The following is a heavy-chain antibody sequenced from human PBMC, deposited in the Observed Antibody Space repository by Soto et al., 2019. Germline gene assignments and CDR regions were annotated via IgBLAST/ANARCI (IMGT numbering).Heavy chain of an antibody. D-gene: IGHD3-16*01. CDR3: ATVSFGALDF. V-gene: IGHV3-11*01. Sequence: GGPLRLSCAASGFTFSDYYMSWMRQAPGKGLEWVSYISSSGSTIYYADSVKGRFTISRDKAKNSLSLQMNSLRAEDTAVYYYATVSFGALDFWGQGTTVTVSS. CDR1: GFTFSDYY. CDR2: ISSSGSTI. J-gene: IGHJ6*02.